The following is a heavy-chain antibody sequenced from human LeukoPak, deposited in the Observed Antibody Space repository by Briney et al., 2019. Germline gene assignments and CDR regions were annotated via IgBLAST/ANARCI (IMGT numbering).Heavy chain of an antibody. D-gene: IGHD2-2*02. V-gene: IGHV3-11*04. CDR3: ARDPDCSSTSCYNNWFDP. J-gene: IGHJ5*02. Sequence: GGSLRLSCAASGFTFSDYYMSWIRQAPGKGLEWVSYISSSGSTIYYADSVKGRFTISRDNAKNTLYLQMNSLRAEDTAVYYCARDPDCSSTSCYNNWFDPWGQGTLVTVSS. CDR2: ISSSGSTI. CDR1: GFTFSDYY.